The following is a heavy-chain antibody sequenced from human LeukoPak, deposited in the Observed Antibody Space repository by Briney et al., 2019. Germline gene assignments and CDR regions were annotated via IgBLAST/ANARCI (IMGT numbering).Heavy chain of an antibody. CDR3: ARDQRFELLWFGELLS. D-gene: IGHD3-10*01. CDR2: INTGNGNT. V-gene: IGHV1-3*04. CDR1: GYTFTNYG. J-gene: IGHJ4*02. Sequence: ASVKVSCKTSGYTFTNYGMHWVRQAPRQSLEWMGWINTGNGNTKSSQKFQDRVTLTRDTSASTAYMELNSLGSEDTAVYYCARDQRFELLWFGELLSWGQGTLVTVSS.